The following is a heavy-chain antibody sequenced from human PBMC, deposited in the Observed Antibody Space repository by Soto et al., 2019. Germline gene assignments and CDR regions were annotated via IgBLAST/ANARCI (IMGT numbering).Heavy chain of an antibody. V-gene: IGHV3-49*03. D-gene: IGHD2-2*01. CDR1: GFTFGDYA. Sequence: LRLSCTASGFTFGDYAMSWFRQAPGKGLEWVGFIRSKAYGGTTEYAASVKGRFTISRDDSKSIAYLQMNSLKTEDTAVYYCTRDGSSAGVVPAAGYYYYGMDVWGQGTTVTVSS. CDR3: TRDGSSAGVVPAAGYYYYGMDV. CDR2: IRSKAYGGTT. J-gene: IGHJ6*02.